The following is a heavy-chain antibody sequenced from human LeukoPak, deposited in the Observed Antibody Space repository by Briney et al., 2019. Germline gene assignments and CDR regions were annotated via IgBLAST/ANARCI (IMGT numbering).Heavy chain of an antibody. V-gene: IGHV4-61*02. CDR1: GGSISSGSYY. D-gene: IGHD1-26*01. J-gene: IGHJ4*02. CDR2: IYTSGST. CDR3: ARSSGSYYYPPDY. Sequence: SETLSLTCTVSGGSISSGSYYWSWIRQPAGKGLEWIGRIYTSGSTNYNPSLKSRVTISVDTSKNQFPLKLSSVTAADTAVYYCARSSGSYYYPPDYWGQGTLVTVSS.